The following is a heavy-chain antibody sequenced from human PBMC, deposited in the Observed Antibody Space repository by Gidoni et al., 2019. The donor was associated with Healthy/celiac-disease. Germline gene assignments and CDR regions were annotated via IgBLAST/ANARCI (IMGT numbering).Heavy chain of an antibody. J-gene: IGHJ3*02. CDR3: ARLNAVRPVGGAFDI. Sequence: KAYRSTSSSYAISWVRQAPGQGLEWMGGIITIFGRADYAQKFQGRVTISADESTSTAYMELSSLRSEDTAVYYCARLNAVRPVGGAFDIWGQGTMVTVSS. V-gene: IGHV1-69*01. CDR1: RSTSSSYA. CDR2: IITIFGRA. D-gene: IGHD1-26*01.